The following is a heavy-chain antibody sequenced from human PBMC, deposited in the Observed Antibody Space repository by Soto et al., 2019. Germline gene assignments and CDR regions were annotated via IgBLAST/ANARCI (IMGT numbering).Heavy chain of an antibody. CDR1: GFTFSSYA. D-gene: IGHD3-22*01. J-gene: IGHJ4*02. V-gene: IGHV3-64D*06. CDR3: VKGEYYYDSSGYYPFDY. Sequence: GGSLRLSCAASGFTFSSYAMHWVRQAPGKGLEYVSSISTNGGSTHYADSVKGRFTISRDNSKNTQYLQMSSLRADDTAVYYCVKGEYYYDSSGYYPFDYWGQGNLVTGS. CDR2: ISTNGGST.